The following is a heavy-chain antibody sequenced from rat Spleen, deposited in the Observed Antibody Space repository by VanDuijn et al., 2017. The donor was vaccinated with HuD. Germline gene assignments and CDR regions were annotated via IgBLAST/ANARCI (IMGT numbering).Heavy chain of an antibody. CDR1: GFSLTSYH. J-gene: IGHJ2*01. Sequence: QVQLKESGPGLVQPSQTLSLTCTVSGFSLTSYHVHWVRQPPGKGLEWMGRIQNGGSTDYNSALKSRLRISRDTSKSQVLLKMNSLQAEDTAMYFCARSAKYYYDGSYYYVHFDYWGQGVMVTVSS. V-gene: IGHV2-27*01. D-gene: IGHD1-12*02. CDR3: ARSAKYYYDGSYYYVHFDY. CDR2: IQNGGST.